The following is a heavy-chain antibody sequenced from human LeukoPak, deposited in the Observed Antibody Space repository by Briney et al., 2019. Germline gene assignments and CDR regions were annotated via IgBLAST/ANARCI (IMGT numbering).Heavy chain of an antibody. CDR1: GFTFTSDA. D-gene: IGHD6-19*01. V-gene: IGHV3-23*01. J-gene: IGHJ5*02. Sequence: GGSLRLSCVATGFTFTSDAMNWVRQAPGKGLEWVSSTVSRGTTQYADSVKGRFTVSRDTSKNTLYLQMNSLRADDTAVYYCAKCSTSAYTTGWCNWIDPWGQGTLVTVSS. CDR3: AKCSTSAYTTGWCNWIDP. CDR2: TVSRGTT.